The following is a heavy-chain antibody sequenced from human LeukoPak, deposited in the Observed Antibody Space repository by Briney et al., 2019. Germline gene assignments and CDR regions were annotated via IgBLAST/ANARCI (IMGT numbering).Heavy chain of an antibody. CDR2: ISGDGGST. D-gene: IGHD1-26*01. CDR3: AKDRALSGSYSSPHFDY. Sequence: GGSLRLSCAASGFTFDDYAMHWVRQAPGKGLEWVSLISGDGGSTYYADSVKGRFTISRDNSKNSLYLQINSLRTEDTALYYCAKDRALSGSYSSPHFDYWGQGTLVTVSS. CDR1: GFTFDDYA. J-gene: IGHJ4*02. V-gene: IGHV3-43*02.